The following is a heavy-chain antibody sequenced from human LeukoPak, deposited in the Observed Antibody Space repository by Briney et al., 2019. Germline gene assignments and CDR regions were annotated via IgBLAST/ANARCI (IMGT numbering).Heavy chain of an antibody. J-gene: IGHJ3*02. V-gene: IGHV3-74*01. CDR1: GFTFSSYW. Sequence: GGSLRLSCEASGFTFSSYWMHWVRQVPGKGLVWASRISSDGSTTSYADSVKGRFSISRFNAKETLYLQMNSLRVEDTAVYYCARGTDDVDIWGQGTLVTVSS. CDR2: ISSDGSTT. CDR3: ARGTDDVDI. D-gene: IGHD3-3*01.